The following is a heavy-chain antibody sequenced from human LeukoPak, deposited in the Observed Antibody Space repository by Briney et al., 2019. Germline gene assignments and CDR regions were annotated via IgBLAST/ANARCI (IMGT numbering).Heavy chain of an antibody. V-gene: IGHV3-7*01. J-gene: IGHJ4*02. CDR2: IKEDGSEK. CDR1: GFTFSSYW. CDR3: ARDSSGSDY. D-gene: IGHD6-19*01. Sequence: GGSLRLSCVASGFTFSSYWMSWVRQTPGKGLEWVANIKEDGSEKYYVDSVKGRFTISRDNAKNSLYLEMSNLRAEDTAVYYCARDSSGSDYWGQGTLVTVSS.